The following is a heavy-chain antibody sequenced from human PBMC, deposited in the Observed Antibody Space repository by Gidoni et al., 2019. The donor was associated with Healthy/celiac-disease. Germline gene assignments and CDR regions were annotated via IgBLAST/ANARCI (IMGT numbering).Heavy chain of an antibody. J-gene: IGHJ3*02. Sequence: QVQLQESGPGLVKPSQTLSLTCTVSVGSISSGDYSWSWIRQPPGKGLEWIGYIYYSGSTYYNPSLKSRVTISVDTSKNQFSLKLSSVTAADTAVYYCARLGGVIVHDAFDIWGQGTMVTVSS. CDR2: IYYSGST. V-gene: IGHV4-30-4*01. CDR3: ARLGGVIVHDAFDI. CDR1: VGSISSGDYS. D-gene: IGHD3-16*02.